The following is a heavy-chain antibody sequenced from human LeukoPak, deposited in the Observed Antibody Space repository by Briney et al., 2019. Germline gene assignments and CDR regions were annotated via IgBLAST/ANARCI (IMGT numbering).Heavy chain of an antibody. D-gene: IGHD3-10*01. CDR3: ARPPYLWFGEPGVAFDI. J-gene: IGHJ3*02. Sequence: GESLKISCKGSGYSFTSYWIGLVRQMPGKGLEWMWIIYPGDSDTIYSPSFQGQVTISAGKSISTAYLQWSSLKASDTAMYYCARPPYLWFGEPGVAFDIWGQGTMVTVSS. V-gene: IGHV5-51*01. CDR2: IYPGDSDT. CDR1: GYSFTSYW.